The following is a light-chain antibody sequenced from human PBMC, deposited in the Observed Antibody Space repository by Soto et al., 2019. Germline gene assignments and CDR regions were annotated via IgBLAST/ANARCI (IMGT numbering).Light chain of an antibody. V-gene: IGKV1-5*01. J-gene: IGKJ2*01. CDR1: QPITAW. CDR2: DAS. Sequence: DIQMTQSPSTLSASVGDRVTITCRASQPITAWLAWYQQKPGKAPNLLIYDASDLQSGVPSRFNGSGSGTEFTLTITGLQPDDFATYYCQQYNLYPYTFGQGTKLEIK. CDR3: QQYNLYPYT.